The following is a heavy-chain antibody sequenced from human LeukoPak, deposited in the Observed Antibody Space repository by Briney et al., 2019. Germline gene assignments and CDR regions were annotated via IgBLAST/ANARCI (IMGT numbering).Heavy chain of an antibody. J-gene: IGHJ5*02. CDR2: IYPGDSDT. D-gene: IGHD3-9*01. CDR3: ARLDDILTGYRWFDP. Sequence: GESLKISCKGSGYSFTSYWIGWVRQMSGKGLEWMGIIYPGDSDTRYSPSFQGQVTISADKSISTAYLQWSSLKASGTAMYYCARLDDILTGYRWFDPWGQGTLVTVSS. V-gene: IGHV5-51*01. CDR1: GYSFTSYW.